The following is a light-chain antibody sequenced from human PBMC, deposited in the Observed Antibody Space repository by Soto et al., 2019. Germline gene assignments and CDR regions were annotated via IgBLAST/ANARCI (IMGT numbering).Light chain of an antibody. J-gene: IGKJ4*01. CDR2: GAS. Sequence: EIVMTQSPATLSVSPGERATLSCRASQSVSSNLAWYHQKPGQAPRLLIYGASTSATGNPARFSGSGSGTKFTITISSLQSEDFAVYYCQQYNNCPPPLTFGEGTKVEIK. CDR1: QSVSSN. V-gene: IGKV3-15*01. CDR3: QQYNNCPPPLT.